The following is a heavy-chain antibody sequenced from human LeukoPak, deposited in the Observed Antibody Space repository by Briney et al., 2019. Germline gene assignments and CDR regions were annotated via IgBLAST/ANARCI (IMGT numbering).Heavy chain of an antibody. J-gene: IGHJ6*02. Sequence: GGSLRLSCAASGFTFRYFWMHWVRQAPGKGLVWVSRVSSDVSSTTYADSVKGRFTISRDNAKNTLYLQMNSLRAEDTAVYYCARGGGLDVWGQGATVTVSS. V-gene: IGHV3-74*01. D-gene: IGHD3-16*01. CDR3: ARGGGLDV. CDR1: GFTFRYFW. CDR2: VSSDVSST.